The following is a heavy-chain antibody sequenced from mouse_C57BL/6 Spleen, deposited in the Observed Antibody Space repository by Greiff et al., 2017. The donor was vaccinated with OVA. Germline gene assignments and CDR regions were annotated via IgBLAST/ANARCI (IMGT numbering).Heavy chain of an antibody. CDR3: ARHRDYGSSPWFAY. V-gene: IGHV5-6*01. CDR1: GFTFSSYG. CDR2: ISSGGSYT. J-gene: IGHJ3*01. Sequence: EVQLVESGGDLVKPGGSLKLSCAASGFTFSSYGMSWVRQTPDKRLEWVATISSGGSYTYYPDSVKGRFTISRDNAKNTLYLQMSSLKSEDTAMYYCARHRDYGSSPWFAYWGQGTLVTVSA. D-gene: IGHD1-1*01.